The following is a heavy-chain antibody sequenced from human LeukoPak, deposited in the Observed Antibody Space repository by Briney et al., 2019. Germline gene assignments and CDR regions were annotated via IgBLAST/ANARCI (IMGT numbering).Heavy chain of an antibody. D-gene: IGHD2/OR15-2a*01. J-gene: IGHJ1*01. CDR2: IHISGTT. Sequence: SETLSLTCTVSGGSISDYYWSRVRQPAGKGLEWIGRIHISGTTYYNPSLKSRFTMSIDTSKNQFPLKLSSVTAADTAVYYCATYSITGAWAEYFLHWGQGTLVTVSS. V-gene: IGHV4-4*07. CDR1: GGSISDYY. CDR3: ATYSITGAWAEYFLH.